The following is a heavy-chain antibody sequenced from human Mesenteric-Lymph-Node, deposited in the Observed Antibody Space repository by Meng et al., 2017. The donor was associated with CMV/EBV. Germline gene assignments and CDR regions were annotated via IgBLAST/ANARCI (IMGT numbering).Heavy chain of an antibody. CDR2: IYYSGST. V-gene: IGHV4-39*07. D-gene: IGHD1-26*01. CDR3: ARSRELLLNFDY. CDR1: GGSISSSSYY. J-gene: IGHJ4*02. Sequence: SETLSLTCTVSGGSISSSSYYWGWIRQPPGKGLEWIGSIYYSGSTYYNPSLKSRVTISVDTSKNQFSLKLSSVTAADTAVYYRARSRELLLNFDYWGQGTLVTVSS.